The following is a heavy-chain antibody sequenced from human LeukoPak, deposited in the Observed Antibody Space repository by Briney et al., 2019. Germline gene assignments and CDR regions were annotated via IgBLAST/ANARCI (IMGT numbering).Heavy chain of an antibody. D-gene: IGHD2-15*01. CDR2: ISGSGGST. CDR1: GFTFSSYA. V-gene: IGHV3-23*01. J-gene: IGHJ4*02. CDR3: AKDRCSGGSCYYFDY. Sequence: PGGSLRLSCAASGFTFSSYAMSWVRQAPGKGLEWVSAISGSGGSTYYADPVKGRFTISRDNSKNTLYLQMNSLRAEDTAVYYCAKDRCSGGSCYYFDYWGQGTLVTVSS.